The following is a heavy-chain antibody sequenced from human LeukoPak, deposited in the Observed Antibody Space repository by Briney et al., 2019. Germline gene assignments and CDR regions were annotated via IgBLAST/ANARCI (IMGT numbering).Heavy chain of an antibody. Sequence: GGSLRLSCAASGFTVSSNYMTWVRQAPGKGLKWVSHIYSGGSTFYADSVKGRFTISRDNAKNSQYLQMNSLRVEDTALYYCARAQTYGDSRLLLDYWGQGTLVTVSS. CDR2: IYSGGST. D-gene: IGHD2-21*02. CDR3: ARAQTYGDSRLLLDY. CDR1: GFTVSSNY. V-gene: IGHV3-53*01. J-gene: IGHJ4*02.